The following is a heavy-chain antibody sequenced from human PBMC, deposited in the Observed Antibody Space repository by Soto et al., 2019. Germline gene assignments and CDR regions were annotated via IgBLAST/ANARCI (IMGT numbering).Heavy chain of an antibody. CDR1: GFTVSSNY. Sequence: GGSLRLSCAASGFTVSSNYMSWVRQAPGKGLEWVSVIYSGGSTYYADSVKGRFAISRDNSKNTLYLQMNSLRAEDTAVYYCARVRGADYYDSSGYVEGMDVWGQGTTVTVSS. CDR3: ARVRGADYYDSSGYVEGMDV. V-gene: IGHV3-53*01. CDR2: IYSGGST. J-gene: IGHJ6*02. D-gene: IGHD3-22*01.